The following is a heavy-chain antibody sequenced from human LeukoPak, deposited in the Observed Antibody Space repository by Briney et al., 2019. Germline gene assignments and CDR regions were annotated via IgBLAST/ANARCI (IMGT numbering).Heavy chain of an antibody. J-gene: IGHJ4*02. CDR1: GGSISSYY. CDR2: IYYTGST. V-gene: IGHV4-59*08. Sequence: SETLSLTCTVSGGSISSYYWSWIRQPPGKGLEWIGYIYYTGSTNYNPSLKSRVTISVDTSKNQFSLKLTSVTAADTAVYYCARRTYLGRYYDFWSGYSLWGQGTLVTVSS. CDR3: ARRTYLGRYYDFWSGYSL. D-gene: IGHD3-3*01.